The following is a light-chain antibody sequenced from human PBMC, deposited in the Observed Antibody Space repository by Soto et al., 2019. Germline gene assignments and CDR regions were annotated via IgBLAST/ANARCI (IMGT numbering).Light chain of an antibody. Sequence: DIFMTQSPATLSVSPGERATLSCRASQSVSSNLAWYQQKPGQAPRLLIYGASTRATGIPARFSGSGSGTEFTLTISSLQSEDFAVYYCQQYNNWPRTFGQGTKVDI. CDR1: QSVSSN. V-gene: IGKV3-15*01. J-gene: IGKJ1*01. CDR3: QQYNNWPRT. CDR2: GAS.